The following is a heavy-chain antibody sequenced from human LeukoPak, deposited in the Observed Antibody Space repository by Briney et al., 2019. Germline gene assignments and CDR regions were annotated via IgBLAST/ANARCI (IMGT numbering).Heavy chain of an antibody. J-gene: IGHJ4*02. CDR1: GFTFSTYW. V-gene: IGHV3-7*01. CDR2: IHQDGSEK. Sequence: GGSLRLSCAASGFTFSTYWMSWARQAPGKGLEWVANIHQDGSEKYYVDSVKGRFTSSRDNAKNSLYLQMDSLRAEDTAVYYRARLGATSAACIYWGQGTLVTVSS. CDR3: ARLGATSAACIY. D-gene: IGHD1-26*01.